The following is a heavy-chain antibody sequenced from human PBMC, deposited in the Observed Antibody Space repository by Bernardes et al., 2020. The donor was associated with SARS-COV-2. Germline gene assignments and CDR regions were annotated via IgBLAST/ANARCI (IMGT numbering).Heavy chain of an antibody. V-gene: IGHV1-18*01. CDR2: ISAYNGTT. D-gene: IGHD5-12*01. CDR1: GYTFTSYG. J-gene: IGHJ6*02. CDR3: AREGVATMAYYYGMDV. Sequence: ASVKVSCKASGYTFTSYGISWVRQAPGQGLEWMGWISAYNGTTNYAQKLQGRVTMTTDTSTSTAYMELRSLRSDDTAVYYCAREGVATMAYYYGMDVWGQGTTVTGS.